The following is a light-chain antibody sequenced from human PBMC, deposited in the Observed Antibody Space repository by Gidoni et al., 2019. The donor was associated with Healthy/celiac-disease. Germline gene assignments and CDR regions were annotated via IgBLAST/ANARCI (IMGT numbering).Light chain of an antibody. CDR1: HSLLHSNGYNY. Sequence: DIFITQSPLSLPVTPGEPASISCRSSHSLLHSNGYNYLDWYLQKPGQSPQLLIYLGSNRASGVPDRFSGSGSGTDFTLKISRVEAEDVGVYYCMQALQTPWTFGQGTKVEIK. CDR2: LGS. J-gene: IGKJ1*01. CDR3: MQALQTPWT. V-gene: IGKV2-28*01.